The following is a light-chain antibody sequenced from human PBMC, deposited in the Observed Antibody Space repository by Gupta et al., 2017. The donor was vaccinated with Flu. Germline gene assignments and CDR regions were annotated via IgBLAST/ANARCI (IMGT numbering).Light chain of an antibody. Sequence: VMTQSPATLSVSPGERATLSCRASQSVSSNVAWYQQKPGQAPRLLIYDASSRATGVPPRFSANGSRTDFTLTISSLQSEDSALYYCQQHDNWPPWTFGQGTKV. CDR3: QQHDNWPPWT. V-gene: IGKV3-15*01. CDR2: DAS. CDR1: QSVSSN. J-gene: IGKJ1*01.